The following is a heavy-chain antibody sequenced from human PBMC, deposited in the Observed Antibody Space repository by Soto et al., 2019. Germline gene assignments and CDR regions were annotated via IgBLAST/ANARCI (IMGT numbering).Heavy chain of an antibody. CDR2: IYYSGST. D-gene: IGHD3-3*01. J-gene: IGHJ4*02. V-gene: IGHV4-59*08. CDR1: GGSISSYY. CDR3: ARLGVVGTLLPDY. Sequence: QVQLQESGPGLVKPSETLSLTCTVSGGSISSYYWSWIRQPPGKGLECIGYIYYSGSTNYNPSLKSRFTVSVATSKNQFSLKLSAVTAADTAVYYCARLGVVGTLLPDYSCQGTLVTFSS.